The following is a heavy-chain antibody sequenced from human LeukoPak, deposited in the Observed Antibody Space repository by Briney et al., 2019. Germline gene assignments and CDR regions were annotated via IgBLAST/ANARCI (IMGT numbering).Heavy chain of an antibody. CDR3: ARGIQLLR. V-gene: IGHV4-39*01. D-gene: IGHD5-18*01. CDR2: IYYSGST. CDR1: GGSISSSSYY. J-gene: IGHJ4*02. Sequence: PSETLSLTCTASGGSISSSSYYWGWIRQPPGKGLEWIGSIYYSGSTYYNPSLKSRVTISVDTSKNQFSLKLSSVTAADTAVYYCARGIQLLRWGQGTLVTVSS.